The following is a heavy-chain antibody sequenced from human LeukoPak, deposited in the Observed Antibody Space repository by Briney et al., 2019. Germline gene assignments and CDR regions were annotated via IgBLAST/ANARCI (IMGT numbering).Heavy chain of an antibody. CDR1: GFTFTNYA. J-gene: IGHJ3*02. Sequence: GGSLRLSCAASGFTFTNYAMSWVRQAPGKGLEWVSSITGSGDSTYYADSVKGRFTISRDNSKNTLYLQMNSLRAEDTAVYYCAKYRITMIVVGGAFDIWGQGTMVTVSS. CDR3: AKYRITMIVVGGAFDI. CDR2: ITGSGDST. V-gene: IGHV3-23*01. D-gene: IGHD3-22*01.